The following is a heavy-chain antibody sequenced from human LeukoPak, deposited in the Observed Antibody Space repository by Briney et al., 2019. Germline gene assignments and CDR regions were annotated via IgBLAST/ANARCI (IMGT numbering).Heavy chain of an antibody. J-gene: IGHJ4*02. CDR2: IYYSGST. CDR3: ATRYNWNYPFDY. V-gene: IGHV4-39*01. CDR1: GGSIGSSSYY. Sequence: SETLSLTCTVSGGSIGSSSYYWGWIRQPPGKGLEWIGSIYYSGSTYYNPSLKSRVTISVDTSKNQFSLKLSSVTAADTAVYYCATRYNWNYPFDYWGQGTLVTVSS. D-gene: IGHD1-7*01.